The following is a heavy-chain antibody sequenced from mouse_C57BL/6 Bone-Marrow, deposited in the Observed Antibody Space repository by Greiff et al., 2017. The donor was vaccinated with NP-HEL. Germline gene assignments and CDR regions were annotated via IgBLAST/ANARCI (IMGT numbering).Heavy chain of an antibody. CDR3: ARGGWLLFFDY. V-gene: IGHV3-1*01. J-gene: IGHJ2*01. CDR1: GYSITSGYD. CDR2: ISYSGST. D-gene: IGHD2-3*01. Sequence: EVQLQESGPGMVKPSQSLSLTCTVTGYSITSGYDWHWIRHFPGNKLEWMGYISYSGSTNYNPSLKSRISITHDTSKNHFFLKLNSVTTEDTATYYCARGGWLLFFDYWGQGTTLTVSS.